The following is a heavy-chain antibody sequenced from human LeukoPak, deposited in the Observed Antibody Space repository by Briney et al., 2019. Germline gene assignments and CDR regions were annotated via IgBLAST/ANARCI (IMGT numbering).Heavy chain of an antibody. CDR2: INAGNGNT. D-gene: IGHD3-22*01. CDR3: ARELELVYYDSSGYLAY. CDR1: GYTFTSYA. J-gene: IGHJ4*02. V-gene: IGHV1-3*01. Sequence: ASVKVSCKASGYTFTSYAMHWVRQAPGQRLEWMGWINAGNGNTKYSQKFQGRVTITWDTSASTAYMELSSLRSEDTAVYYCARELELVYYDSSGYLAYWGQGTLVTVSS.